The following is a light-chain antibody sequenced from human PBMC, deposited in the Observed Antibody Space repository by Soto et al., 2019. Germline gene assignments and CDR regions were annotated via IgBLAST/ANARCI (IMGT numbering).Light chain of an antibody. CDR1: ISNIGAGYD. J-gene: IGLJ2*01. CDR2: GNS. V-gene: IGLV1-40*01. CDR3: QSYDSSLSAL. Sequence: QRVTISCTVSISNIGAGYDVHWYQQLPGAAPKLLIYGNSNRPSGVPDRFSGSKSGTSASLAITGLQAEDEADYYCQSYDSSLSALFGGGTKVTVL.